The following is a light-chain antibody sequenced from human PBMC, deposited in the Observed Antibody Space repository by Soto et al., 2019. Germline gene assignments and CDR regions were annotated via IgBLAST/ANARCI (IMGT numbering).Light chain of an antibody. CDR3: QQYDGAPLT. Sequence: EIVLTQSPDTLSLSPGERATLFCRASQTLSINSLAWYQQKPGQAPRLLIYAASTRHTGIPDRFNGSGSGTYFALTINRLEPEGFAVYFCQQYDGAPLTCGPGTQVDVK. J-gene: IGKJ3*01. CDR1: QTLSINS. V-gene: IGKV3-20*01. CDR2: AAS.